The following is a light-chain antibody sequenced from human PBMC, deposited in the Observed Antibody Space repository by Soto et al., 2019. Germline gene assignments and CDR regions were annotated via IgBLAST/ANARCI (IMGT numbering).Light chain of an antibody. CDR3: QQRSNWLAIT. CDR1: QSVSSY. Sequence: EIVLTQSPAAVSLSPRERATLSCRASQSVSSYLAWYQQKPGQAPRLLIYDASNRATGIPARFSGSGSGTDFTLTISSLEPEDFAVYYCQQRSNWLAITSGQGRLLEI. CDR2: DAS. V-gene: IGKV3-11*01. J-gene: IGKJ5*01.